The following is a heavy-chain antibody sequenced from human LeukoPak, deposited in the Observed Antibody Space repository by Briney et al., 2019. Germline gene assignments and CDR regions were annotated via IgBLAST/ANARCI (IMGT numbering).Heavy chain of an antibody. CDR3: ARDAWGYYDSSGSVAFDI. J-gene: IGHJ3*02. CDR2: INPSGGST. D-gene: IGHD3-22*01. Sequence: ASVKVSCKASGYTFTSYYMHWVRQAPGQGLEWMGIINPSGGSTSYAQKFQGRVTMTRDTSTSTVYMELSSLRSEDTAVYYCARDAWGYYDSSGSVAFDIWGQGTVVTVSS. CDR1: GYTFTSYY. V-gene: IGHV1-46*01.